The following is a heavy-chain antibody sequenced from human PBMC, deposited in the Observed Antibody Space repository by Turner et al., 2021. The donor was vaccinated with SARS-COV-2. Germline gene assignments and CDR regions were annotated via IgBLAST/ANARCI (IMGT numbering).Heavy chain of an antibody. Sequence: EVQLVESGGGLVKPGGSLRLSCAASGFTFSSYSMNWVRQAPGKGLEGVSSIGSSSSYIYYADSVKGRFTISRDNAKNSLYLQMNSLRAEDTAVYYCARDHRPVVVPAAKRAGSYYYGMDVWGQGTTVTVSS. J-gene: IGHJ6*02. CDR3: ARDHRPVVVPAAKRAGSYYYGMDV. CDR2: IGSSSSYI. D-gene: IGHD2-2*01. V-gene: IGHV3-21*01. CDR1: GFTFSSYS.